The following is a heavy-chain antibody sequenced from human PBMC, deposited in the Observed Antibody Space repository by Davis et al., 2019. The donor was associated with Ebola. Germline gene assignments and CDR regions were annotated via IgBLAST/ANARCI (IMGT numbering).Heavy chain of an antibody. CDR1: GFAFTNYW. CDR3: ARVAGSSAY. D-gene: IGHD3-10*01. V-gene: IGHV3-74*03. Sequence: PGGSLRLSCAASGFAFTNYWMHWVRQAPGKGLEWVSSLHNDGSDTKYADSVKGRFTISRNNAKNSLYLQMNILTEDDTAVYYCARVAGSSAYWGQGTLVTVSS. J-gene: IGHJ4*02. CDR2: LHNDGSDT.